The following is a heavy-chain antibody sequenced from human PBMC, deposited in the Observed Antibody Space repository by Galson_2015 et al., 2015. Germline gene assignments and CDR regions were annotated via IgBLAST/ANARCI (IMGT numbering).Heavy chain of an antibody. CDR3: AKDLNKGSGTYSIYHSGMDV. V-gene: IGHV3-23*01. CDR1: GFIFTSYG. CDR2: ISGSGGTT. J-gene: IGHJ6*02. Sequence: SLRLSCAASGFIFTSYGMSWVRQAPGKGLEWVSAISGSGGTTYYADSVKGRFTISRDKSKSTLYLQMNSLRAEDTAEYYCAKDLNKGSGTYSIYHSGMDVWGQRTPVPASS. D-gene: IGHD3-10*01.